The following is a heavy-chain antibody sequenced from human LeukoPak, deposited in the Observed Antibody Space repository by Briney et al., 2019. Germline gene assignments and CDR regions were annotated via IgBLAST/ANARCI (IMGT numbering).Heavy chain of an antibody. D-gene: IGHD3-10*01. CDR2: MNNRGTS. V-gene: IGHV4-34*09. Sequence: SETLSLTCAVYGGSFSGYYWNWIRQHPGKGLEWIGYMNNRGTSNYNPSLRSRVTISVDTSNNQFSLRLSSVTAADTAVYYCTRIPTHYYGSGSYYGHFDSWGQGTLVTVSS. CDR3: TRIPTHYYGSGSYYGHFDS. CDR1: GGSFSGYY. J-gene: IGHJ4*02.